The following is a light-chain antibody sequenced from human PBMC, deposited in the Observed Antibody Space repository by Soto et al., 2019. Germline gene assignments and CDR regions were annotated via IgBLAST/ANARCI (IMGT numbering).Light chain of an antibody. V-gene: IGLV1-51*02. CDR3: GTWDSSLTTFV. CDR1: SSNMGKYY. J-gene: IGLJ1*01. CDR2: END. Sequence: QSVLTQPPSVSAAPGQKVTMSCSGSSSNMGKYYVSWHQQLPGTAPKLLIYENDKRPSGIPDRFSGSKSGTSATLGITGLQTGDEADYYCGTWDSSLTTFVFGTGTKVTVL.